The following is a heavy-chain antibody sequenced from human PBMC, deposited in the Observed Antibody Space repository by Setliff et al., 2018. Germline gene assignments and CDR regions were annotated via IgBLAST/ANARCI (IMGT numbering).Heavy chain of an antibody. CDR1: GFTFSNHW. Sequence: GGSLRLSCAVSGFTFSNHWMTWVRQAPGKGLEWVANINPDGSERYSVDSVRGRFTTSRDNAKTSLYLQMNSLRVEDTAVYYCFTGRGYGGQGTQVTVSS. J-gene: IGHJ4*02. V-gene: IGHV3-7*01. CDR2: INPDGSER. CDR3: FTGRGY. D-gene: IGHD3-10*01.